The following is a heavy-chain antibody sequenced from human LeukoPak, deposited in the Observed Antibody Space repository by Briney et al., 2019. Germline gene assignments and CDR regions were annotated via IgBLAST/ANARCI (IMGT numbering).Heavy chain of an antibody. D-gene: IGHD2-2*01. CDR2: INHCGGT. V-gene: IGHV4-34*01. J-gene: IGHJ4*02. CDR1: GGTFSGYY. CDR3: ASRSGDIVVVPAPRPERPYYFDY. Sequence: SDTLYLSCAAYGGTFSGYYWSWVRQPPGKGLEWIGEINHCGGTNYNPSHMHRVTILADTSKKHFSLKLSSVTAADTAVYYCASRSGDIVVVPAPRPERPYYFDYWGQGTLVTVSS.